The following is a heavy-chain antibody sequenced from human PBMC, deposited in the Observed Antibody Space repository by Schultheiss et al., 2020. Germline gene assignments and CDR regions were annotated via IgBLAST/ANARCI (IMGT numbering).Heavy chain of an antibody. J-gene: IGHJ1*01. CDR1: GGSISSSNW. V-gene: IGHV4-4*02. Sequence: SETLSLTCAVSGGSISSSNWWSWVRQPPGKGLEWIGEIYHSGSTNYNPSLKSRVTISVDKSKNQFSLKLSSVTAADTAVYYCASGAYCGGDIPCPFQHWGQGTLGTVYS. D-gene: IGHD2-21*02. CDR2: IYHSGST. CDR3: ASGAYCGGDIPCPFQH.